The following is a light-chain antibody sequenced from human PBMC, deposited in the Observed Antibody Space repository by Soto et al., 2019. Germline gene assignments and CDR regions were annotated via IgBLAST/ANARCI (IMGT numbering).Light chain of an antibody. Sequence: IVMTQSLATLSVSPGERATLSCRASQSISSNLAWYQQKPGQAPRLLIYGVSSRATGVPARFSGSGSGTEFTLTINSLLSEDFGVYYCQQYKSWPTFGQGTKVEIK. CDR2: GVS. J-gene: IGKJ1*01. CDR1: QSISSN. V-gene: IGKV3-15*01. CDR3: QQYKSWPT.